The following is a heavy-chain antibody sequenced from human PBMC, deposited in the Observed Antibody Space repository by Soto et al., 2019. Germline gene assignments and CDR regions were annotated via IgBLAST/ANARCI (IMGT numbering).Heavy chain of an antibody. J-gene: IGHJ4*01. D-gene: IGHD1-26*01. CDR2: IRNKANSYTT. Sequence: EVQLVESGGGLVQPGGSQSLSCAASGFTFSDHYMDWVRHAPGKGLEWVGRIRNKANSYTTDYAASVKGRFTISRDDSKDSLYLQMNSLKTEDTAIYYCARDSGKGAYFDYWGHGTLATFSS. CDR3: ARDSGKGAYFDY. CDR1: GFTFSDHY. V-gene: IGHV3-72*01.